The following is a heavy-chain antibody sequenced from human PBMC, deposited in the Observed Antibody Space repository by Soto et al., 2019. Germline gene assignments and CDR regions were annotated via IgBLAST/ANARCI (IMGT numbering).Heavy chain of an antibody. CDR3: ARGHYGDYD. CDR1: GFTFTTYW. V-gene: IGHV3-7*05. D-gene: IGHD4-17*01. J-gene: IGHJ4*02. CDR2: IKQDGSEQ. Sequence: EVHLVESGGGLVRPGGSLRLSCAASGFTFTTYWMNWVRQAPGKGLEWVATIKQDGSEQYYVDSVKGRFAISRDNAKNSLSLQMNSLRADDTAVYYCARGHYGDYDWGPGTLVTVSS.